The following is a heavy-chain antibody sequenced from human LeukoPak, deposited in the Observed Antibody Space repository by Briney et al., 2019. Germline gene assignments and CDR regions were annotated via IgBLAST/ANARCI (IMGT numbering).Heavy chain of an antibody. J-gene: IGHJ4*02. D-gene: IGHD1-26*01. CDR3: ARVELQWELLRFDY. V-gene: IGHV3-21*01. CDR2: ISSSSSYI. CDR1: GFTFSSYS. Sequence: GGSLRLSCAASGFTFSSYSMNWVRQAPGKGLEWVSSISSSSSYIYYADSVKGRFTISRDNAKNSLYLQMNSLRAEDTAVCYCARVELQWELLRFDYWGQGTLVTVSS.